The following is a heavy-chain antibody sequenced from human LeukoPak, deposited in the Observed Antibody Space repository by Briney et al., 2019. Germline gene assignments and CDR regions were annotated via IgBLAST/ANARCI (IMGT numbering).Heavy chain of an antibody. Sequence: GGSLRLSCAASGFTFSSYAMSWVRQAPGKGLEWVSAISGSGGSTYYADSVKGRFTISRDNSKNTLYLQMNSLRAEDTAVYYCAKDAEDCSSTSCYKGENWFDPWGQGTLVTVSS. CDR1: GFTFSSYA. CDR2: ISGSGGST. D-gene: IGHD2-2*02. V-gene: IGHV3-23*01. J-gene: IGHJ5*02. CDR3: AKDAEDCSSTSCYKGENWFDP.